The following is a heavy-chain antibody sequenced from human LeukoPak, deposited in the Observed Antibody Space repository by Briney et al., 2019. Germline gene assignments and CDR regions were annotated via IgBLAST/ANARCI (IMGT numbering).Heavy chain of an antibody. D-gene: IGHD5-18*01. J-gene: IGHJ5*02. Sequence: ASVKVSCKASGYTFTSYYMHWVRQAPGQGLEWMGIINPSGGSTSYAQKFQARVTMTTATSTSTEYMELSSRRTENTPVYCCPRAGPPSTWIQLLRDGRRGNWFDPSGQGALVTVSS. CDR3: PRAGPPSTWIQLLRDGRRGNWFDP. CDR2: INPSGGST. V-gene: IGHV1-46*01. CDR1: GYTFTSYY.